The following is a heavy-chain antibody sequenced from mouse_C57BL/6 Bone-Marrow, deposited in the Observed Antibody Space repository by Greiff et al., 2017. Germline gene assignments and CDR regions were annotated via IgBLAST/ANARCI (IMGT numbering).Heavy chain of an antibody. CDR3: ARSPIYYGYDGFAY. V-gene: IGHV1-82*01. Sequence: VQLQQSGPELVKPGASVKISCKASGYAFSSSWMNWVKQRPGKGLEWIGRIYPGDGDTNYNGKFKGKATLTADKSSSTAYMQLSSLTSEDSAVYFCARSPIYYGYDGFAYGGQGTLVTVSA. D-gene: IGHD2-2*01. J-gene: IGHJ3*01. CDR1: GYAFSSSW. CDR2: IYPGDGDT.